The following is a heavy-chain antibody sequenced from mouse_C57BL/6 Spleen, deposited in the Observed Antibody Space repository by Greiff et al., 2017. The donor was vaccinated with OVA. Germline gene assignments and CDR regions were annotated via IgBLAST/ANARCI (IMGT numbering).Heavy chain of an antibody. J-gene: IGHJ2*01. CDR1: GYSFTGYF. Sequence: VQLQQSGPELVKPGDSVKISCKASGYSFTGYFMNWVMQSHGKSLEWIGRINPYNGDTFYNQKFKGKATLTVDKSSRTAHMELRSLTSEDSAVYYCARGYYGSSYFDYWGQGTTLTVSS. D-gene: IGHD1-1*01. CDR2: INPYNGDT. CDR3: ARGYYGSSYFDY. V-gene: IGHV1-20*01.